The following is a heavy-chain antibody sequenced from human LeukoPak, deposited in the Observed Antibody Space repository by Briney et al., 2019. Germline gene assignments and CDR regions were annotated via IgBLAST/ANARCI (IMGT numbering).Heavy chain of an antibody. Sequence: PGGSLRLSCAASGFTFSSYAMSWVRQAPGKGLEWVSTISGSGDSTYYADSVKGRFTISRDNSKNTLYLQMNRLRAEDTAVYYCAKDSSYDSSGYYYRSLGGFDYWGQGTLVTVFS. CDR3: AKDSSYDSSGYYYRSLGGFDY. CDR2: ISGSGDST. D-gene: IGHD3-22*01. CDR1: GFTFSSYA. J-gene: IGHJ4*02. V-gene: IGHV3-23*01.